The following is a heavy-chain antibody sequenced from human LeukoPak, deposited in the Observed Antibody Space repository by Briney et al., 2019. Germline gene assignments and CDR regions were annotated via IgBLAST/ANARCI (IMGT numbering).Heavy chain of an antibody. J-gene: IGHJ4*02. CDR3: ARLGDSSDY. Sequence: GGSLRLSCAASGFTFSSYSMNWVRQAPGKGLEWVSRINSDGSSTSYADSVKGRFTISRDNAKNTLYLQMNSLRAEDTAVYYCARLGDSSDYWGQGTLVTVSS. CDR2: INSDGSST. D-gene: IGHD2-21*02. CDR1: GFTFSSYS. V-gene: IGHV3-74*01.